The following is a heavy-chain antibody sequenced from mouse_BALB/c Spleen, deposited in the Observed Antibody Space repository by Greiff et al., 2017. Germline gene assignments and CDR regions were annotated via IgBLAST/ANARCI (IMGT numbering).Heavy chain of an antibody. Sequence: VQLQQSGPGLVQPSQSLSITCTVSGFSLTSYGVHWVRQSPGKGLEWLGVIWAGGSTNYNSALMSRLSISKDNSKSQVFLKMNSLQTDDTAMYYCARVPSYYRYDDYAMDYWGQGTSVTVSS. V-gene: IGHV2-9*02. CDR2: IWAGGST. D-gene: IGHD2-14*01. CDR1: GFSLTSYG. CDR3: ARVPSYYRYDDYAMDY. J-gene: IGHJ4*01.